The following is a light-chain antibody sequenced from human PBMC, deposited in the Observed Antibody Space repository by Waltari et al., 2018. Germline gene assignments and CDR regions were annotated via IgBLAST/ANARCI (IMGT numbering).Light chain of an antibody. V-gene: IGLV8-61*01. CDR2: KAN. Sequence: QTVVTQEPSLTVSPGGTVPLTCALSSGSVSTTSYARWDLQTPGQAPRTLVYKANSRSSWVPDRFSGSILGNKAALTITGAQAEDESDYYCLLYLGSGIFVFGGGTKLTVL. CDR1: SGSVSTTSY. J-gene: IGLJ3*02. CDR3: LLYLGSGIFV.